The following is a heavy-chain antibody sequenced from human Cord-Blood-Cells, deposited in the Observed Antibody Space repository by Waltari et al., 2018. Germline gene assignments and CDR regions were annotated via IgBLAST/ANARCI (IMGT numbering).Heavy chain of an antibody. CDR3: AKDWGLGGWRDAFDI. CDR1: GFTFSSYA. CDR2: ISGSGGRT. V-gene: IGHV3-23*04. Sequence: EVQLVESGGGLVQPGGSLRLSCAASGFTFSSYAMSWVRQAPGKGLEWVSAISGSGGRTDYADSVKCRFTISRDNSKNTLYLQMNSLRAEDTAVYYCAKDWGLGGWRDAFDIWGQGTMVTVSS. J-gene: IGHJ3*02. D-gene: IGHD3-16*01.